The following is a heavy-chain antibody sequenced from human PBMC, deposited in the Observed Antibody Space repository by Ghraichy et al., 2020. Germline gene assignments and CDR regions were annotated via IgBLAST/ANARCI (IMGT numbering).Heavy chain of an antibody. D-gene: IGHD1-26*01. J-gene: IGHJ4*02. CDR3: ARDLSGRSGSYDY. CDR1: GFTFSSYC. V-gene: IGHV3-33*08. CDR2: IWDDGSNK. Sequence: GGSLRLSCAASGFTFSSYCMHWVRQAPGKGLEWVAVIWDDGSNKYYADSVKGRFTISRDNSKNTLYLQMNSLRAEDTAVYYCARDLSGRSGSYDYWDQGTLVTAPS.